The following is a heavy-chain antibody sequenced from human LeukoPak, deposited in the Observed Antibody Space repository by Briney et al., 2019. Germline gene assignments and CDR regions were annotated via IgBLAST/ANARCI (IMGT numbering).Heavy chain of an antibody. D-gene: IGHD3-22*01. J-gene: IGHJ4*02. CDR2: INPNSGGT. CDR1: GYTFTGYY. CDR3: ASHYYDSSGQHDD. V-gene: IGHV1-2*06. Sequence: ASVKDSRKASGYTFTGYYMHWVRQAPGQGLEWMGRINPNSGGTNYAQKFQGRVTMTRDTSISTAYMELSRLRSDDTAVYYCASHYYDSSGQHDDWGQGTLVTVSS.